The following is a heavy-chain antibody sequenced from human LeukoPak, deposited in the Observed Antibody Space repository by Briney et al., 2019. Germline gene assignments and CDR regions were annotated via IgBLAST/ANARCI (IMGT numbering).Heavy chain of an antibody. J-gene: IGHJ4*02. D-gene: IGHD3-22*01. V-gene: IGHV3-21*01. CDR1: GLTFSSNS. CDR2: IISSSSYI. Sequence: GGAPRLSRAASGLTFSSNSMSWGPHAPRKRPEWDSAIISSSSYIYYVDSVKGRFTISRDNAKNSLYLQMNSLRAEDPAVYYCARGTRLGYDSSGYLVDYWGQGTLVTVSS. CDR3: ARGTRLGYDSSGYLVDY.